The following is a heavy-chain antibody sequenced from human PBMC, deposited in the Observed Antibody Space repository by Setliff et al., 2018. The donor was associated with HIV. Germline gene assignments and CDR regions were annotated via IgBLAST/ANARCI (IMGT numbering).Heavy chain of an antibody. J-gene: IGHJ5*02. V-gene: IGHV1-46*02. CDR1: GYSFNTYY. CDR3: AGVPGGGGNWFDP. D-gene: IGHD3-16*01. Sequence: ASVKVSCKASGYSFNTYYIHWIRQAPGQGLEWMGIINPGHGTTHYARQFQDRVTMTSDTSTSTVYMELTSLTSEDTAMYFCAGVPGGGGNWFDPWGQGTLVTVSS. CDR2: INPGHGTT.